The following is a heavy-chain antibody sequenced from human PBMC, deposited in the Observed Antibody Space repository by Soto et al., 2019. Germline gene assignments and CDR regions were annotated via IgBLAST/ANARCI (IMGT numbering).Heavy chain of an antibody. CDR2: MSDSGST. Sequence: PSETLSLTCTVSGDSVSSGSFCWSWIRQPPGKGLEWIGYMSDSGSTSYIPSLKSRVTISVDTSKNQFSLKLSSVTAADTAFYYCARIPQRYSSSWYAYWGQGTLVTVSS. CDR1: GDSVSSGSFC. J-gene: IGHJ4*02. CDR3: ARIPQRYSSSWYAY. D-gene: IGHD6-13*01. V-gene: IGHV4-61*01.